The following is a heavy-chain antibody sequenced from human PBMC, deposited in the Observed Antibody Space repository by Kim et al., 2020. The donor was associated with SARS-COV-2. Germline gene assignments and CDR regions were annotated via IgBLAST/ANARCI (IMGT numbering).Heavy chain of an antibody. V-gene: IGHV3-23*01. CDR3: AKGVTHSGFDY. D-gene: IGHD1-26*01. Sequence: FYADSVKGRVIISSDSAKTALYLHMNGLRVEDTAIYYCAKGVTHSGFDYWSQGTQVTVSS. J-gene: IGHJ4*02.